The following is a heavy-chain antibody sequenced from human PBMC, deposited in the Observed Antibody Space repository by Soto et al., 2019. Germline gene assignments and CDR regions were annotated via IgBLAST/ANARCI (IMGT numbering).Heavy chain of an antibody. V-gene: IGHV4-39*01. Sequence: QLQLQESGPGLVKPSETLSLTCTVSGGSISSSSYYWGWIRQPPGKGLEWIGSIYYSGSTYYNPSLKSRVTISVDTSKNQFSLKLSSVTAADTAVYYCARPQRGDDAFDIWGQGTMVTVSS. J-gene: IGHJ3*02. D-gene: IGHD2-2*01. CDR1: GGSISSSSYY. CDR2: IYYSGST. CDR3: ARPQRGDDAFDI.